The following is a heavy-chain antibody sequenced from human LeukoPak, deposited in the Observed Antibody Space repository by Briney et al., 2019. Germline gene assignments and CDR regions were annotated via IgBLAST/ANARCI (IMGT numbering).Heavy chain of an antibody. D-gene: IGHD3-10*01. J-gene: IGHJ4*02. CDR1: GFSLSTSGVG. CDR3: ARFITMVRGVIQRDFDY. Sequence: SGPTLVKPTQTLTLTCTFSGFSLSTSGVGVGWICQPPGKALEWLALVYWNDDKRYSPSLKSRLTITKDTSKNQVVLTMTNMDPVDTATYYCARFITMVRGVIQRDFDYWGQGTLVTVSS. CDR2: VYWNDDK. V-gene: IGHV2-5*01.